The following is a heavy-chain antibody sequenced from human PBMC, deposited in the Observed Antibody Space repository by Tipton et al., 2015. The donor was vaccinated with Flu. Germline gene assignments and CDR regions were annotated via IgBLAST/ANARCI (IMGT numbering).Heavy chain of an antibody. D-gene: IGHD3-16*01. CDR3: ARDLGDFPSPVPNWFDP. CDR2: IYSGGNT. V-gene: IGHV4-39*02. CDR1: GSSISSSDSY. J-gene: IGHJ5*02. Sequence: LRLSCSVSGSSISSSDSYWGWIRQIPGKGLEWIGSIYSGGNTYYNPSLKSPVTISLDTSKNQFSLKLRSVTAAGTAMYFCARDLGDFPSPVPNWFDPWGRGTLVTVSS.